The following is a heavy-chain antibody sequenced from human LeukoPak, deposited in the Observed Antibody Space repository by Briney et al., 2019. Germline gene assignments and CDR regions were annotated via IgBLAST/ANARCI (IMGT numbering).Heavy chain of an antibody. D-gene: IGHD3-10*01. J-gene: IGHJ4*02. CDR1: GFTFSSYA. CDR3: ARSLMGEGFDH. Sequence: GGSLRLSCAASGFTFSSYAMHWVRQAPGKGLEWVAVISYDGSNKYYADSVKGRFTISRDNSKNTLYLQMNSLRAEDTAVYYCARSLMGEGFDHWGQGTLVTVSS. CDR2: ISYDGSNK. V-gene: IGHV3-30*04.